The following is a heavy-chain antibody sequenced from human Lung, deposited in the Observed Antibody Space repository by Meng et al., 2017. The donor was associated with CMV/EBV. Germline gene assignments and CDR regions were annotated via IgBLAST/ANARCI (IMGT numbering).Heavy chain of an antibody. D-gene: IGHD6-13*01. V-gene: IGHV4-30-4*08. CDR2: IYDSRSGTT. CDR1: VAFVSSGYYH. J-gene: IGHJ5*02. CDR3: ANYRVGAGGQGS. Sequence: QVHLQESGPVLVKRSQTMSLTCTVSVAFVSSGYYHWSWVRQLPGKALEYIGHIYDSRSGTTYYNPSLKSRVTISVDTSNNQFSLKVISVTAADTAVYYCANYRVGAGGQGSWGQGTLVTVSS.